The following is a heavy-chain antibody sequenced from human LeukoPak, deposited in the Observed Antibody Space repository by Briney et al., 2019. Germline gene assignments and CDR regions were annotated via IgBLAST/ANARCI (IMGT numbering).Heavy chain of an antibody. D-gene: IGHD6-19*01. CDR2: INQDGREK. V-gene: IGHV3-7*01. J-gene: IGHJ3*02. CDR3: AGGAVAGTGGAFDI. Sequence: GGSLRLSCAASGFSFSSHWMSWVRQAPGKGLEWVANINQDGREKQYVDSVKGRFTISRDNAKNSLYLQMNSLRAEDTAVYYCAGGAVAGTGGAFDIWGQGTMVTVSS. CDR1: GFSFSSHW.